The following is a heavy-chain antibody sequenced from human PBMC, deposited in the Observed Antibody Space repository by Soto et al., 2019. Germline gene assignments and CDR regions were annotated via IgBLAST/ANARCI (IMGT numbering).Heavy chain of an antibody. Sequence: EVQLVESGGGLVKPGGSLRLSCAASGFTFSSYSMNWVRQAPGKGLEWVSYISSSSSYIYYADSVKGRFTISRDNAKNTLYLQMTSLRAEDTAVYYCARGGWYSNYEWDPPAGMDVWGQGTTVTVSS. CDR2: ISSSSSYI. CDR1: GFTFSSYS. D-gene: IGHD4-4*01. V-gene: IGHV3-21*01. J-gene: IGHJ6*02. CDR3: ARGGWYSNYEWDPPAGMDV.